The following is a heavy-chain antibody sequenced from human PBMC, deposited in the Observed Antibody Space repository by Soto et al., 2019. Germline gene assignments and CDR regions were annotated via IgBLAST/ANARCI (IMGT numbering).Heavy chain of an antibody. CDR1: GFTFSSYS. CDR3: ASSDCTNGVCYDGALDI. CDR2: ISSSSSYI. V-gene: IGHV3-21*01. D-gene: IGHD2-8*01. Sequence: PXVSLRLSCAASGFTFSSYSMNWVRQAPGKGLEWVSSISSSSSYIYYADSVKGRFTISRDNAKNSLYLQMNSLRAEDTAVYYCASSDCTNGVCYDGALDIWGQGTMVTVSS. J-gene: IGHJ3*02.